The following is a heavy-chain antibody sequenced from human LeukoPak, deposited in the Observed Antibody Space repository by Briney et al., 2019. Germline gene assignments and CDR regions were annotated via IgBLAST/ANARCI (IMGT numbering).Heavy chain of an antibody. CDR3: ARGGDVDTAMVMTQSHDY. J-gene: IGHJ4*02. V-gene: IGHV4-34*01. D-gene: IGHD5-18*01. CDR1: GGSISSYY. CDR2: INLSGST. Sequence: NPSETLSLTCTVSGGSISSYYWSWIRQPPGKGLEWIGEINLSGSTNYNPSLKSRVTISVDTSKNQFSLKLSSVTAADTAVYYCARGGDVDTAMVMTQSHDYWGQGTLVTVSS.